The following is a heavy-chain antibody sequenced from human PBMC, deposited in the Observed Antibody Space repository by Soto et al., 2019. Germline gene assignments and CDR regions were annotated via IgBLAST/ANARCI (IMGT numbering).Heavy chain of an antibody. CDR2: LSGTGDSA. J-gene: IGHJ4*02. CDR3: AKDNGNYGSGTFSH. Sequence: GGSLRLSCAGVGFTFNTYAMSWVRQAPGKGLEWVAALSGTGDSADYANSVKGRFTVSRDESKTTLYLQMSSLNAEDTAMYYCAKDNGNYGSGTFSHWGQGTLVTVSS. D-gene: IGHD3-10*01. CDR1: GFTFNTYA. V-gene: IGHV3-23*01.